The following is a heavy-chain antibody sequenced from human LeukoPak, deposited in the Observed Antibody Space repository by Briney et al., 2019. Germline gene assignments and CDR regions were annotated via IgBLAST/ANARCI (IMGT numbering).Heavy chain of an antibody. CDR3: ARRLRVRGVPDY. D-gene: IGHD3-10*01. Sequence: SETLSLTCAVYGGSFSGYYWSWIRQPPGKGLEWIGEINHSGSTNYNPSLKSRVTISVDTSKNQFSLKLSSVTAADTAVYYCARRLRVRGVPDYWGQGILVTVSS. J-gene: IGHJ4*02. CDR1: GGSFSGYY. V-gene: IGHV4-34*01. CDR2: INHSGST.